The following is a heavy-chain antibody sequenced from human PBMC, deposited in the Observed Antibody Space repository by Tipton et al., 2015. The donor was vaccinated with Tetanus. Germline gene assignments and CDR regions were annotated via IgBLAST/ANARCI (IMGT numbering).Heavy chain of an antibody. D-gene: IGHD6-25*01. CDR2: VWYDGRNK. CDR3: VSGSALDY. Sequence: SLRLSCAASGFTFRNYGMHWVRQAPGRGMEWVAIVWYDGRNKYYADSVEGRFTISRDNSKDTVYLQMNNLRVEDTAVYYCVSGSALDYWGQGTLITVSS. V-gene: IGHV3-33*03. J-gene: IGHJ4*02. CDR1: GFTFRNYG.